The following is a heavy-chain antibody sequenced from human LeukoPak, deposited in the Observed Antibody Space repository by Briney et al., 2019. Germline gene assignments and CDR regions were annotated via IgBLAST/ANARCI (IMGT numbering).Heavy chain of an antibody. J-gene: IGHJ6*03. D-gene: IGHD4-23*01. V-gene: IGHV3-48*04. Sequence: GGPLRLSCAASGITFTNFGMNWVRQAPGKGLEWISYIVGSTTTMYYADSVKGRFTISRDNAKNSLYLQMNSLRVEDTAVYYCARDRDYREGLVTIRYMDVWGKGTTVTVSS. CDR2: IVGSTTTM. CDR1: GITFTNFG. CDR3: ARDRDYREGLVTIRYMDV.